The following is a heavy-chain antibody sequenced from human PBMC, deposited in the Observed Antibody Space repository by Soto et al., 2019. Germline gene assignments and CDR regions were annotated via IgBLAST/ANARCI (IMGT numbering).Heavy chain of an antibody. CDR1: GGSFSGYY. CDR3: ARGGVRGVNTHLHFDY. Sequence: QVQLQQWGAGLLKPSETLSLTCAVYGGSFSGYYWSWIRQPPGKGLEWIGEINHSGSTNYNPSLKCRVTISVDTSKNQFSLKLSSVTAADTAVYYCARGGVRGVNTHLHFDYWGQGTLVTVSS. V-gene: IGHV4-34*01. J-gene: IGHJ4*02. D-gene: IGHD3-10*02. CDR2: INHSGST.